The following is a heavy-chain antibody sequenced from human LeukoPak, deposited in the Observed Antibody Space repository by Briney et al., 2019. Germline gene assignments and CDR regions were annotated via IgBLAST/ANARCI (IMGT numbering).Heavy chain of an antibody. D-gene: IGHD2/OR15-2a*01. CDR1: GYTFIIYY. V-gene: IGHV1-46*01. J-gene: IGHJ3*02. CDR3: ARVQYLEYDALNI. Sequence: ASVKVPCKASGYTFIIYYMHWVRQAPGQGLEWMGIINPGGDSTSYAQKFQGRVTMTRDTSTSTVYMELSNLRSEDTAVYYCARVQYLEYDALNIWGQGTMVTVSS. CDR2: INPGGDST.